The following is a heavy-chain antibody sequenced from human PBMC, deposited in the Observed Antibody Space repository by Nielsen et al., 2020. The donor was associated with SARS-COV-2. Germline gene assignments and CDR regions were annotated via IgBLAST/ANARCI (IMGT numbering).Heavy chain of an antibody. CDR2: IKSKTDGGTT. CDR3: TTDGLTITFGGVIAPH. J-gene: IGHJ4*02. V-gene: IGHV3-15*01. Sequence: GESLKISCAASGFTFSNAWMSWVRQAPGKGLEWVGRIKSKTDGGTTDYAAPVKGRFTISRDDSKNTLYLQMNSLKTEDTAVYYCTTDGLTITFGGVIAPHGGQGTLVTVSS. CDR1: GFTFSNAW. D-gene: IGHD3-16*02.